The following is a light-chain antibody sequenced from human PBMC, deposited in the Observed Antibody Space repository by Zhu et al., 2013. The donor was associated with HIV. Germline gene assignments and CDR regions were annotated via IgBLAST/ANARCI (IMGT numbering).Light chain of an antibody. CDR1: QSISNN. J-gene: IGKJ1*01. Sequence: IQLTQSPSSLSASVGDRVTITCRASQSISNNLNWFQQKPGKAPTLLIYAASSLQSGVPSRFSGSGSGTDFTLTINGLEPEDFAVYYCQHFDTSGTFGQGTKVE. CDR3: QHFDTSGT. V-gene: IGKV1-39*01. CDR2: AAS.